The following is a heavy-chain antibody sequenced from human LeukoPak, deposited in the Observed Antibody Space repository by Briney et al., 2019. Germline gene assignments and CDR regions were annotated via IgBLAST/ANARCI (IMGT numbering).Heavy chain of an antibody. J-gene: IGHJ6*03. D-gene: IGHD3-9*01. CDR1: GFTVSSNS. V-gene: IGHV3-66*01. CDR2: IYSGGST. Sequence: GGSLRLSCAASGFTVSSNSMRWVRQAPGKGLEWVSVIYSGGSTYFADSVKGRFTIYRDNSKNTLYLQMNSLRADDTAVYYCAKGAYYDILTGYSYYYYYYYMDVWGKGTTVTVSS. CDR3: AKGAYYDILTGYSYYYYYYYMDV.